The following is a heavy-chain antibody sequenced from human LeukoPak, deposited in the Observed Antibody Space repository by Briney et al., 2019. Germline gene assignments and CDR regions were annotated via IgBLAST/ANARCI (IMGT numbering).Heavy chain of an antibody. J-gene: IGHJ3*02. CDR2: ITNNGIST. CDR3: ARDGRGYCSGATCYYIDAFDI. D-gene: IGHD2-15*01. V-gene: IGHV3-64*02. CDR1: GFTFSSYA. Sequence: TGGSLRLSCAASGFTFSSYAMHWVRQAPGKGLEYVSAITNNGISTYYADSVKGRFTISRDNAKNSLYLQMNSLRAEDTAVYYCARDGRGYCSGATCYYIDAFDIWGQGTMVTVSS.